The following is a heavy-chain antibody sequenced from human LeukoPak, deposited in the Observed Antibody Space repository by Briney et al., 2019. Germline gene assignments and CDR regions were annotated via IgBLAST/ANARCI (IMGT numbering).Heavy chain of an antibody. CDR1: GFTFSSYS. CDR3: ASEYCSGGSCYYDY. D-gene: IGHD2-15*01. V-gene: IGHV3-21*01. J-gene: IGHJ4*02. Sequence: GGSLKLSCKASGFTFSSYSMNWVRQAPGKGLEWVSSISSSSYIYYADSVKGRFTISRDNAKISLCLQMNSLTAEDTAVYYCASEYCSGGSCYYDYWGQGTLVTVSS. CDR2: ISSSSYI.